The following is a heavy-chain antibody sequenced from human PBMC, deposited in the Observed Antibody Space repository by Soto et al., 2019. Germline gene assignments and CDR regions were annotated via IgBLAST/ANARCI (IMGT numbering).Heavy chain of an antibody. CDR3: ATESVYCSGGRCHALEFDP. D-gene: IGHD2-15*01. V-gene: IGHV3-48*02. CDR2: ISSSRSEI. CDR1: GFTFASYS. Sequence: EVELVESGGGLVQPGGSLRLSCAASGFTFASYSLNWFRQAPGKGLEWVASISSSRSEIYYGESVKGRSTISRDNAKNSLYLQVNSLRDDDTAVYYWATESVYCSGGRCHALEFDPWGQGTLVTVSS. J-gene: IGHJ5*02.